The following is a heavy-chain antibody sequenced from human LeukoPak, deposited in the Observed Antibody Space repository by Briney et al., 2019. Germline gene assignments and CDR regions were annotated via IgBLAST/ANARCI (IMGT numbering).Heavy chain of an antibody. V-gene: IGHV3-23*01. CDR1: GFTFSSYG. J-gene: IGHJ4*02. D-gene: IGHD5-18*01. CDR2: ISGSGGST. CDR3: ASGGDTAMVYGY. Sequence: PGGSLRLSCAASGFTFSSYGMSWVRQAPGKGLEWVSAISGSGGSTYYADSVKGRFTISRDNAKNSLYLQMNSLRAEDTAVYYCASGGDTAMVYGYWGQGTLVTVSS.